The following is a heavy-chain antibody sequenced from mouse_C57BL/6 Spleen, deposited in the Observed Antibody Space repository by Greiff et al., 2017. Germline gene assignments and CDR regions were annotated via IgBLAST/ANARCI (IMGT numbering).Heavy chain of an antibody. D-gene: IGHD6-2*01. V-gene: IGHV1-74*01. CDR1: GYTFTSYW. CDR2: IHPSDSDT. J-gene: IGHJ1*03. CDR3: AISVSYWYFDV. Sequence: VQLQQPGAELVKPGASVKVSCKASGYTFTSYWMHWVKQRPGQGLEWIGRIHPSDSDTNYNQKFKGKATLTVDKSSSTAYMQLSSLTSEDSAVYYCAISVSYWYFDVWGTGTTVTVSS.